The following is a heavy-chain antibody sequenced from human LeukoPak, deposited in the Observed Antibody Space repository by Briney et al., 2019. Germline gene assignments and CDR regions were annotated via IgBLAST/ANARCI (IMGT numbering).Heavy chain of an antibody. CDR1: RGTFSSYA. CDR3: ARVPWDSYYDILTGSGSVYYMDV. Sequence: ASVKVSCKASRGTFSSYAISWVRQAPGQGLEWMGWINPNSGGTNYAQKFQGRVTMTRDTSISTAYMELSRLRSDDTAVYYCARVPWDSYYDILTGSGSVYYMDVWGKGTTVTISS. V-gene: IGHV1-2*02. J-gene: IGHJ6*03. D-gene: IGHD3-9*01. CDR2: INPNSGGT.